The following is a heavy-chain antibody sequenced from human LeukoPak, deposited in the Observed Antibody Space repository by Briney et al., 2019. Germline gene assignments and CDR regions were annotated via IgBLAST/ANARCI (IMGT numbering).Heavy chain of an antibody. CDR2: IYYSGST. J-gene: IGHJ5*02. CDR1: GGSISSGGYY. Sequence: SGTLSLTCTVSGGSISSGGYYWSWIRQHPGKGLEWIGYIYYSGSTYYNPSLKSRVTISVDTSKNQFSLKLSSVTAADTAVYYCARRSHQRGYSSSWFYWFDPWGQGTLVTVSS. CDR3: ARRSHQRGYSSSWFYWFDP. V-gene: IGHV4-31*03. D-gene: IGHD6-13*01.